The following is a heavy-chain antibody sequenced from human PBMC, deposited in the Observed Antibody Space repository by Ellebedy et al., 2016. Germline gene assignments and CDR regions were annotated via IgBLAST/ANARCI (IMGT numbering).Heavy chain of an antibody. V-gene: IGHV1-46*01. CDR3: APSRYCSSTSCQPDY. CDR1: GYTFTSYY. Sequence: ASVKVSCXASGYTFTSYYMHWVRQAPGQGLEWMGIINPSGGSTSYAQKFQGRVTMTRDTSTSTVYMELSSLRSEDTAVYYCAPSRYCSSTSCQPDYWGQGTLVTVSS. J-gene: IGHJ4*02. CDR2: INPSGGST. D-gene: IGHD2-2*01.